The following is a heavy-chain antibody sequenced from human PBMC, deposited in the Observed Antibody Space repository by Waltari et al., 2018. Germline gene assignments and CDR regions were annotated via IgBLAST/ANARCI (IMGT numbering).Heavy chain of an antibody. CDR1: GGAISRYH. CDR3: ARRRRDGYNYDY. Sequence: QVQLQESGPGLAMPSETRSLTCPVPGGAISRYHWRWRRQPPGKGLEWIGYIYYSGSTNYNPSLKSRVTISVDTSKNQFSLKLSSVTAADTAVYYCARRRRDGYNYDYWGQGTLVTVSS. D-gene: IGHD5-12*01. J-gene: IGHJ4*02. CDR2: IYYSGST. V-gene: IGHV4-59*01.